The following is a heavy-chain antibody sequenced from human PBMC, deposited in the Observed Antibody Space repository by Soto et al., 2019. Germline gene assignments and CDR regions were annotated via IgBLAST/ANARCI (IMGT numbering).Heavy chain of an antibody. CDR2: IIPISGTT. CDR1: GDVFRSYG. V-gene: IGHV1-69*13. CDR3: ARAALLLRFLEWLSVDAFDI. J-gene: IGHJ3*02. D-gene: IGHD3-3*01. Sequence: SVKVSCKASGDVFRSYGINWVRQAPGQGLEWMGGIIPISGTTNYAQKFQGRVAITADESTDTVYMELSRLRSDDTAVYYCARAALLLRFLEWLSVDAFDIWGQGTMVTVSS.